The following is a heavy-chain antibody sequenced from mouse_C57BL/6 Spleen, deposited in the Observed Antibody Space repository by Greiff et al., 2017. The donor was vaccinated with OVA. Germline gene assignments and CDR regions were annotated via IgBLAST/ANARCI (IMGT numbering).Heavy chain of an antibody. CDR3: ARGRPGYAMDY. CDR1: GYSFTSYY. V-gene: IGHV1-66*01. J-gene: IGHJ4*01. CDR2: IYPGSGNT. Sequence: QVQLQQSGPELVKPGASVKISCKASGYSFTSYYIHWVKQRPGQGLEWIGWIYPGSGNTKYNEKFKGKATLTADTSSSTAYMQLSSLTSEDSAVYYCARGRPGYAMDYWGQGTSVTVSS.